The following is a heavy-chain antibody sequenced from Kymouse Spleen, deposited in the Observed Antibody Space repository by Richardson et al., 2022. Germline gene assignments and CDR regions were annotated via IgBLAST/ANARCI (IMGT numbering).Heavy chain of an antibody. D-gene: IGHD6-6*01. V-gene: IGHV3-9*01. CDR3: AKDNDRAIAARPGYYYYGMDV. CDR1: GFTFDDYA. CDR2: ISWNSGSI. Sequence: EVQLVESGGGLVQPGRSLRLSCAASGFTFDDYAMHWVRQAPGKGLEWVSGISWNSGSIGYADSVKGRFTISRDNAKNSLYLQMNSLRAEDTALYYCAKDNDRAIAARPGYYYYGMDVWGQGTTVTVSS. J-gene: IGHJ6*02.